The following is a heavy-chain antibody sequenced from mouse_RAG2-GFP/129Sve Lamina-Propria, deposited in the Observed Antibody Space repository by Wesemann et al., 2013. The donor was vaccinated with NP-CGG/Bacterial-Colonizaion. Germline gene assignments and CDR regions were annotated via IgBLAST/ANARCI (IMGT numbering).Heavy chain of an antibody. J-gene: IGHJ4*01. D-gene: IGHD2-4*01. V-gene: IGHV9-3*01. Sequence: QIQLVQSGPELKKPGETVKISCKASGYTFTTYGMSWVKQAPGKGLKWMGWINTYSGVPTYADDFKGRFAFSLETSASTAYLQINNLKNEDTATYFCARDYEEDAMDYWGQGTSVTVSS. CDR2: INTYSGVP. CDR1: GYTFTTYG. CDR3: ARDYEEDAMDY.